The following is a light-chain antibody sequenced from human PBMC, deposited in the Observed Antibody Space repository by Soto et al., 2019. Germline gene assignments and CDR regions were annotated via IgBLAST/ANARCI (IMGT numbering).Light chain of an antibody. CDR3: AAWDGGLSGRV. CDR2: RSN. CDR1: SSNIGSNY. J-gene: IGLJ2*01. Sequence: QPVLTQPPSASGTPGQRVTISCSGGSSNIGSNYVYWYQHVPGTAPKLLIYRSNQRPSGVPDRFSGSKSGTSASLAISGLRSEDEADYYCAAWDGGLSGRVFGGGTQLTVL. V-gene: IGLV1-47*01.